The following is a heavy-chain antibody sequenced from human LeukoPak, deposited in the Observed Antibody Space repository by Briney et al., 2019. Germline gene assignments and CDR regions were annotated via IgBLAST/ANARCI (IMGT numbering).Heavy chain of an antibody. CDR1: GFTFDDYA. D-gene: IGHD3-3*01. CDR2: ISWNSGSI. J-gene: IGHJ4*02. CDR3: AEDKTIFGVVIIGSFDY. Sequence: GGSLRLSCAASGFTFDDYAMHWVRQAPGKGLEWVSGISWNSGSIGYADSVKGRFTISRDNAKNSLYLQMNSLRAEDTALYYCAEDKTIFGVVIIGSFDYWGQGTLVTVSS. V-gene: IGHV3-9*01.